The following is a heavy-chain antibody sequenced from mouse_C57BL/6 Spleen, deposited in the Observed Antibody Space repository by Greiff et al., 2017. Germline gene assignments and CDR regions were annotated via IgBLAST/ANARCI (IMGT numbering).Heavy chain of an antibody. Sequence: VKLQESGAELVKPGASVKMSCKASGYTFTSYWMHWVKQRPGRGLEWIGRIGPNSGGTKYNEKFKSKVTLTVDKPSSTAYMQLSSLTSEDSAVYYCASNYYGSCDFDYWGQGTTLTVSS. CDR2: IGPNSGGT. V-gene: IGHV1-72*01. D-gene: IGHD1-1*01. CDR1: GYTFTSYW. CDR3: ASNYYGSCDFDY. J-gene: IGHJ2*01.